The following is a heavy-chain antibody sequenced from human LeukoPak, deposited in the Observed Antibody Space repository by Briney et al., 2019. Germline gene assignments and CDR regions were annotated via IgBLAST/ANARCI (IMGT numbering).Heavy chain of an antibody. V-gene: IGHV3-21*01. CDR3: ARDGGYYYDVYYFDY. CDR1: GFTFSSCS. Sequence: GGSLRLSCAASGFTFSSCSMNWVRQAPGKGLEWVSSISRSVTYISYADSVKGRFTISRDNAKNSLYLQMNSLRAEDTGVYYCARDGGYYYDVYYFDYWGQGTLVTVSS. CDR2: ISRSVTYI. D-gene: IGHD3-22*01. J-gene: IGHJ4*02.